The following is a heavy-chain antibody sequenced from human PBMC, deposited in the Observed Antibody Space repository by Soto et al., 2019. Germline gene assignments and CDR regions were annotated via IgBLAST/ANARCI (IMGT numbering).Heavy chain of an antibody. J-gene: IGHJ4*02. Sequence: GGSLRLSCGASGFTFSSYAMSWVRQAPGKGLEWVSAISDSGGSTYYADSMKGRFTISRDNSKNTLYLQMNSLRAEDTAIYYCAKDLTSTSRTPEHWGQGTLVTVSS. D-gene: IGHD2-2*01. CDR1: GFTFSSYA. V-gene: IGHV3-23*01. CDR3: AKDLTSTSRTPEH. CDR2: ISDSGGST.